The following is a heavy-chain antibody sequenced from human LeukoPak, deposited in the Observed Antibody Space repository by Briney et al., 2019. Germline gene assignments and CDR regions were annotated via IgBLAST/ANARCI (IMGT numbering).Heavy chain of an antibody. CDR1: GGSISSGDYY. CDR2: IYYSGST. Sequence: SETLSLTCTVSGGSISSGDYYWSWIRQPPGKGLEWIGYIYYSGSTYYNPSLKSQVTISVDTSKNQFSLKLSSVTAADTAVYYCARDLPMSSTRDAFDIWGQGTMVTVSS. D-gene: IGHD2/OR15-2a*01. J-gene: IGHJ3*02. V-gene: IGHV4-30-4*08. CDR3: ARDLPMSSTRDAFDI.